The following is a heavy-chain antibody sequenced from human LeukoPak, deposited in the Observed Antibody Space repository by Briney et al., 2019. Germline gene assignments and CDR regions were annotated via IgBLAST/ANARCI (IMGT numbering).Heavy chain of an antibody. CDR3: ARASHTAMVIVDAFDI. Sequence: ASVKVSCKASGGTFSSYAINWVRQAPGQGLEWMGGIIPIFDTANHAQKFQGRVTITADESTSTAYMELSSLRSEDTAVYYCARASHTAMVIVDAFDIWGQGTMVTVSS. V-gene: IGHV1-69*13. CDR2: IIPIFDTA. D-gene: IGHD5-18*01. CDR1: GGTFSSYA. J-gene: IGHJ3*02.